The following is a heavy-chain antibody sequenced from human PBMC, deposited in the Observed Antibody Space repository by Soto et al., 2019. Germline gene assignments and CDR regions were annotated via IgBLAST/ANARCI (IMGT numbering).Heavy chain of an antibody. CDR3: ARDLGIVVVTAIPGAFDI. J-gene: IGHJ3*02. CDR1: GGTFSSYA. Sequence: QVQLVQSGAEVKKPGSSVKVSCKASGGTFSSYAISWVRQAPGQGLEWMGGIIPIFGTANYAQKFQGRVTITADESTSTGYMELSSLRSEDTAVYYCARDLGIVVVTAIPGAFDIWGQGTMVTVSS. CDR2: IIPIFGTA. D-gene: IGHD2-21*02. V-gene: IGHV1-69*01.